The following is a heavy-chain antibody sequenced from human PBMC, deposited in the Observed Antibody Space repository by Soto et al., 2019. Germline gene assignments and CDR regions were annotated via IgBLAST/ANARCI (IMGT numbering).Heavy chain of an antibody. CDR1: GFTFSSYG. D-gene: IGHD2-2*01. V-gene: IGHV3-33*01. J-gene: IGHJ4*02. Sequence: PGGSLRLSCAASGFTFSSYGMHWVRQAPGKGLEWVAVIWYDGSNKYYADSVKGRFTISRDNSKNTLYLQMNSLRAEDTAVYYCAREGYCSSTSCYSPFDYWGQGTLVTVSS. CDR2: IWYDGSNK. CDR3: AREGYCSSTSCYSPFDY.